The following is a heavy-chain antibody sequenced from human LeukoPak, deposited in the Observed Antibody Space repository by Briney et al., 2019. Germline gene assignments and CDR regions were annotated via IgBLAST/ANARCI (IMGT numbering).Heavy chain of an antibody. J-gene: IGHJ5*02. Sequence: GGSLRLSCAASGFNFSSYSINWIRQAPGKGLEWVSSISSSSSYIYYADSVKGRFTISRDNAKNSLYLQMNSLRAEDTAVYYCARDRRGYSGLVITGGWFDPWGQGTLVTVSS. V-gene: IGHV3-21*01. CDR3: ARDRRGYSGLVITGGWFDP. CDR2: ISSSSSYI. CDR1: GFNFSSYS. D-gene: IGHD5-12*01.